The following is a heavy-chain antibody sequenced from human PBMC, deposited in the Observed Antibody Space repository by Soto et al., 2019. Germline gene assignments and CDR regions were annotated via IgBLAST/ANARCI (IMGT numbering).Heavy chain of an antibody. CDR1: GFTFSSYG. D-gene: IGHD6-19*01. Sequence: GGSLRLSCAASGFTFSSYGMHWVRQAPGKGLEWVAVIWYDGSNKYYADSVKGRFTISRDNSKNTLYLQMNSLRAEDTAVYYCARYYSSGSYYYYYGMDVWGQGTTVTVSS. CDR3: ARYYSSGSYYYYYGMDV. CDR2: IWYDGSNK. V-gene: IGHV3-33*01. J-gene: IGHJ6*02.